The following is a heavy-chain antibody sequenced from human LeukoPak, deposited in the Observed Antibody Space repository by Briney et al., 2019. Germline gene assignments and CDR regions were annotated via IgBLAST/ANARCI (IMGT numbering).Heavy chain of an antibody. Sequence: SETLSLTCAVYGGSFSGYYWSWIRQPPGKGLEWIGEINHSGSTNYNPSLKSRVTISVDTSKNQFSLKLSSVTAADTAVYYCARGRPNYDFWSGPSENWFDPWGQGTLVTVSS. CDR3: ARGRPNYDFWSGPSENWFDP. V-gene: IGHV4-34*01. D-gene: IGHD3-3*01. CDR2: INHSGST. CDR1: GGSFSGYY. J-gene: IGHJ5*02.